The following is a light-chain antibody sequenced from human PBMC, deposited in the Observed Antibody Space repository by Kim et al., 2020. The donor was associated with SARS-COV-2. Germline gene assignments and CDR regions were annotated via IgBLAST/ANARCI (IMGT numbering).Light chain of an antibody. CDR2: DAS. CDR3: QDYHSNPRT. J-gene: IGKJ2*01. Sequence: ASVGDRVTITCRASQTISSWLAWYQQKPGKAPKLLIYDASRLESGVPSRFSGSGSGTEFTLTISSLQPDDFATYYCQDYHSNPRTFGQGTKLEI. V-gene: IGKV1-5*01. CDR1: QTISSW.